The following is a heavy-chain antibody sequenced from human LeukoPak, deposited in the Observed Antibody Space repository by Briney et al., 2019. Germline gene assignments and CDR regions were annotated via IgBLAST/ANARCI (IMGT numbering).Heavy chain of an antibody. CDR3: ARIPWSQTEHFQY. CDR1: GFTFSDYY. D-gene: IGHD3-3*01. V-gene: IGHV3-11*06. J-gene: IGHJ1*01. CDR2: ISSSSSYI. Sequence: TPGGSLRLSCAASGFTFSDYYMSWIRQAPGKGLEWVSYISSSSSYIYYADSVKGRFTVSRDNAKNSLYLQMNSLRDEDTAVYYCARIPWSQTEHFQYWGQGTLVTVFS.